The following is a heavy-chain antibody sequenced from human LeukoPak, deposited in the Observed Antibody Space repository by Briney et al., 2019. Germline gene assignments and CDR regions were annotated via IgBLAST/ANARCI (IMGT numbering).Heavy chain of an antibody. CDR1: GGSFSGYY. J-gene: IGHJ4*02. CDR2: INHSGST. D-gene: IGHD5-18*01. CDR3: ARVRRLWFDY. Sequence: PSETLSLTCAVYGGSFSGYYWSWIRQPPGKGLEWIGEINHSGSTNYNPSLKSRVTISVDTSKNQFSLKLSSVTAADTAVYYCARVRRLWFDYWGQGTLVTVSS. V-gene: IGHV4-34*01.